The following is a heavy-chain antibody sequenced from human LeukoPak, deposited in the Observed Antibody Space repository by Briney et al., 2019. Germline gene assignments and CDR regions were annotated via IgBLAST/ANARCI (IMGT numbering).Heavy chain of an antibody. CDR2: IIPIFGTA. D-gene: IGHD1-26*01. CDR3: ARSPVDIVGAPDAFDI. V-gene: IGHV1-69*13. J-gene: IGHJ3*02. CDR1: GGTFSSYA. Sequence: ASVKVSCKASGGTFSSYAISWVRQAPGQGLEWMGGIIPIFGTANYAQKFQGRVTITADESTSTAYMELSSLRSEDTAVYYCARSPVDIVGAPDAFDIWGQGTMVTVSS.